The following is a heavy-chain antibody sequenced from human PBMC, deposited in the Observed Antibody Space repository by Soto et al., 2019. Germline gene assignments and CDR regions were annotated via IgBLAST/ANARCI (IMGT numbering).Heavy chain of an antibody. CDR3: AREVQVHTPAFVY. Sequence: QVQLVQSGAEMKKPGSSVKVSCQSSGGTFNTYAMNWVRQAPGQGPEWMGDISPMFGAANYAPKFQGRVTITADESTGTSYMLLSILTSEDTALYFCAREVQVHTPAFVYWGQGTLVTVSS. J-gene: IGHJ4*02. CDR1: GGTFNTYA. V-gene: IGHV1-69*19. D-gene: IGHD3-10*01. CDR2: ISPMFGAA.